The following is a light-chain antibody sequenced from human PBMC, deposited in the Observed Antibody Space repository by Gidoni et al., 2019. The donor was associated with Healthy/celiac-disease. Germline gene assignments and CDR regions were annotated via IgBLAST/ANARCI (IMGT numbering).Light chain of an antibody. CDR2: DAS. V-gene: IGKV3-11*01. Sequence: EIVLTQSPATLSLSPGERATLSCRASQRVSSYLAWYQQEPGQAPRLLIYDASNRATGIPARFSGSGSGTDFTLTISSLEPEDFAVYYCQQRSNWPPRGTFGPGTKVDIK. J-gene: IGKJ3*01. CDR3: QQRSNWPPRGT. CDR1: QRVSSY.